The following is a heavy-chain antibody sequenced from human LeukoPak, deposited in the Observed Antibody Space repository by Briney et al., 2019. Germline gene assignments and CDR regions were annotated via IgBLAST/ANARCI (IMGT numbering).Heavy chain of an antibody. J-gene: IGHJ6*02. Sequence: GGSLRLSCAASGFTFSSYGMHWVRQAPGKGLEWVAVIWYDGSNKYYADSVKGRFTISRDNSKNTLYLQMNSLRAEDTAVYYCARDPPGWELPIGNMDVWGQGTTVTVSS. CDR3: ARDPPGWELPIGNMDV. D-gene: IGHD1-26*01. CDR1: GFTFSSYG. V-gene: IGHV3-33*01. CDR2: IWYDGSNK.